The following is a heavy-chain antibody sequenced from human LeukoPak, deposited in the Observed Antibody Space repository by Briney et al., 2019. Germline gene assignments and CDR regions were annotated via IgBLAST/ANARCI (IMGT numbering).Heavy chain of an antibody. Sequence: ASVKVSCKASGYTFTGYYMHWVRQAPGQGLEWMGRINPNSGGTNYAQKFQGRVTMTRDTSISTAYMELSRLRSDDTAVYYCARDTIGYCSSTSCPSWDWGYYYYSMDVWGQGTTVTVSS. CDR2: INPNSGGT. CDR3: ARDTIGYCSSTSCPSWDWGYYYYSMDV. D-gene: IGHD2-2*01. V-gene: IGHV1-2*06. J-gene: IGHJ6*02. CDR1: GYTFTGYY.